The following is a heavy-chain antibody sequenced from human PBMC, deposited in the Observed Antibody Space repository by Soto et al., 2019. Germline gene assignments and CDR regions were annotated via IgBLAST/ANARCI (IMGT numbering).Heavy chain of an antibody. CDR3: ARHSTGYYYSWFDP. CDR1: GGSIDSITYY. D-gene: IGHD3-22*01. CDR2: IFYNGNT. J-gene: IGHJ5*02. V-gene: IGHV4-39*01. Sequence: SETLSLTWTVSGGSIDSITYYWGWIRQPPGKGLEWIGSIFYNGNTFYNPSLKSRITISVDTSKNQFPLKLSSVTAADTAVYYCARHSTGYYYSWFDPWGQGTLVTVSS.